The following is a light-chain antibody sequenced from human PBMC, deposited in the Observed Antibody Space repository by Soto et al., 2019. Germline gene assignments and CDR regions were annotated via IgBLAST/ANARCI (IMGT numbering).Light chain of an antibody. Sequence: IQMTQSPSTLSAPVGDRVTITCQASQTISTLLAWFQHKPGKAPNLLIYDASNLESWVPSRFSGSGSGTEFTLTISSLKSDDSATYFCQQNSHLVTFGQGTNLEIK. J-gene: IGKJ2*01. CDR2: DAS. CDR3: QQNSHLVT. CDR1: QTISTL. V-gene: IGKV1-5*01.